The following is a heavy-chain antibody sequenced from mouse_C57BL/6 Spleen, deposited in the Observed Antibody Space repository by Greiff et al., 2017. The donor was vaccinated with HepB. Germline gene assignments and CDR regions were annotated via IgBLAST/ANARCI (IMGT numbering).Heavy chain of an antibody. J-gene: IGHJ3*01. CDR1: GYTFTSYT. CDR3: ASPYYYGSSYPFAY. Sequence: VMLVESGAELARPGASVKMSCKASGYTFTSYTMHWVKQRPGQGLEWIGYINPSSGYTKYNQKFKDKATLTADKSSSTAYMQLSSLTSEDSAVYYCASPYYYGSSYPFAYWGQGTLVTVSA. D-gene: IGHD1-1*01. V-gene: IGHV1-4*01. CDR2: INPSSGYT.